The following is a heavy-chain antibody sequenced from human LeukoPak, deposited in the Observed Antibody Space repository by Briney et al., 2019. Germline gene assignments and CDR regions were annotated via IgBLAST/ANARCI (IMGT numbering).Heavy chain of an antibody. CDR3: ARDGGYDILTGYPRYNWFDP. D-gene: IGHD3-9*01. CDR1: GGTFSSYT. CDR2: IIPILGIA. Sequence: SVKVSCKASGGTFSSYTISWVRQAPGQGLEWMGRIIPILGIANYAQKFQGRVTITADKSTSTAYMELSSLRSEDTAVYYCARDGGYDILTGYPRYNWFDPWGQGALVTVSS. V-gene: IGHV1-69*04. J-gene: IGHJ5*02.